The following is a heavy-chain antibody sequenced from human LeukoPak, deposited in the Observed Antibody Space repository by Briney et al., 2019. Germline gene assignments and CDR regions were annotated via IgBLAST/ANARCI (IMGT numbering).Heavy chain of an antibody. CDR1: GFTFSSYE. V-gene: IGHV3-48*03. D-gene: IGHD6-13*01. Sequence: GGSLRLSCAASGFTFSSYEMNWVRQAPGKGLEWVSYISSSGSTIYCADSVKGRFTISRDNAKNSLYLQMNSLRAEDTAVYCCATHSSSWTLGMDVWGQGTTVTVSS. CDR2: ISSSGSTI. CDR3: ATHSSSWTLGMDV. J-gene: IGHJ6*02.